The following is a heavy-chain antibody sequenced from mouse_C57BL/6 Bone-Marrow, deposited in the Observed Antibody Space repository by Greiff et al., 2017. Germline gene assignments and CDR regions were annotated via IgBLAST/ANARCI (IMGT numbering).Heavy chain of an antibody. V-gene: IGHV14-4*01. D-gene: IGHD4-1*01. CDR1: GFNIKDDY. CDR2: IDPENGDT. CDR3: STLELGRGRFDF. Sequence: VQLKESGAELVRPGASVKLSCTASGFNIKDDYMHWVKQRPEQGLEWIGWIDPENGDTEYASKFQGKATITADTYSNTAYLQLSSLTSEDTAVYYYSTLELGRGRFDFWGQGTTLTVSS. J-gene: IGHJ2*01.